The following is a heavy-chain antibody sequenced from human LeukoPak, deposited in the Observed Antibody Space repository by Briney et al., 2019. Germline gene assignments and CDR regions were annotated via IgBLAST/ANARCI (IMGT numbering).Heavy chain of an antibody. CDR2: ISSSSSYI. CDR3: ARSTGIAAPFDY. J-gene: IGHJ4*02. D-gene: IGHD6-13*01. Sequence: GGSLRLSCAASGFTFSSYSMNWVRQAPGKGLEWVSSISSSSSYIYYADSVKGRFTISRDNAKNSLYLQMNSLRAEDTAMYYCARSTGIAAPFDYWGQRTLATVSS. CDR1: GFTFSSYS. V-gene: IGHV3-21*01.